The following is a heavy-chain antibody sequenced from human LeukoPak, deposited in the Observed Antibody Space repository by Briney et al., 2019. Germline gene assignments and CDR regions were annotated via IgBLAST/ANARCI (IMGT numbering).Heavy chain of an antibody. J-gene: IGHJ5*02. CDR2: INPTGGST. V-gene: IGHV1-46*01. CDR3: ARDVSHSGSRDAWWFDP. CDR1: GYTFTSYY. Sequence: GASVKVSCKASGYTFTSYYMHWLRQAPGEGLEWMGIINPTGGSTSYAQKFQGRVTMTRDMSTNTFYMELSSLRFEDTAVYYCARDVSHSGSRDAWWFDPWGQRTLVTVSS. D-gene: IGHD6-13*01.